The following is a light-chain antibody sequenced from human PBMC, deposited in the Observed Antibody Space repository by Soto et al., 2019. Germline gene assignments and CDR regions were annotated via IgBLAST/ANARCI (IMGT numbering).Light chain of an antibody. J-gene: IGKJ1*01. CDR1: QSVSSN. CDR3: QQHYHWPRT. Sequence: EILMTQSPATLSVSPGERATLSCRASQSVSSNLAWYQQKPGQAPRLLIYGASTRATGIPARFSGSGSGTEFTLTISSLQSEDFTVYHCQQHYHWPRTFGQGTKVEIK. V-gene: IGKV3-15*01. CDR2: GAS.